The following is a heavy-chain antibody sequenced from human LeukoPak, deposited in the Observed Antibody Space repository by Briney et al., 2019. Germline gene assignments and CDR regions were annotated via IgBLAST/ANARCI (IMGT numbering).Heavy chain of an antibody. CDR2: ISGSGGST. V-gene: IGHV3-23*01. D-gene: IGHD2-15*01. CDR3: AKTGSSSGGSCYAWFDP. CDR1: GFTFSRYG. J-gene: IGHJ5*02. Sequence: GGSLRLSCAASGFTFSRYGMSWVRQAPGKGLEWVSAISGSGGSTYYADSVKGRFTISRDNSKNTLYLQMNSLRAEDTAVYYCAKTGSSSGGSCYAWFDPWGQGTLVTVSS.